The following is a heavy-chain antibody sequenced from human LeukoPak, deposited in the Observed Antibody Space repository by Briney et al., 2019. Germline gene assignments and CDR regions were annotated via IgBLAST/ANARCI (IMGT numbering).Heavy chain of an antibody. CDR1: GFTFSSYS. V-gene: IGHV3-21*01. CDR3: ASSTKGIAVAGYDY. CDR2: ISSSSSYI. D-gene: IGHD6-19*01. Sequence: GGSLRLSCAASGFTFSSYSMNWVRQAPGKGLEWVSSISSSSSYIYYADSVKGRFTISRDNAKNSLYLQMNSLRAEGTAVYYCASSTKGIAVAGYDYWGQGTLVTVSS. J-gene: IGHJ4*02.